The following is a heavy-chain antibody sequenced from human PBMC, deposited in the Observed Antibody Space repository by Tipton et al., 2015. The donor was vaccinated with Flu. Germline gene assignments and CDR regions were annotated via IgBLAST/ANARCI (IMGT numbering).Heavy chain of an antibody. V-gene: IGHV4-39*07. Sequence: TLSLTCTVSGGPISSGGDYWSWIRQHPGKGLEWIGSIFHTGTTSYSPSLKSRVAISVDTSKNQFSLKLTSMTAADTAVYYCARDRWEYASGFDSWVQGTLVTVSP. CDR3: ARDRWEYASGFDS. CDR2: IFHTGTT. D-gene: IGHD1-26*01. J-gene: IGHJ4*02. CDR1: GGPISSGGDY.